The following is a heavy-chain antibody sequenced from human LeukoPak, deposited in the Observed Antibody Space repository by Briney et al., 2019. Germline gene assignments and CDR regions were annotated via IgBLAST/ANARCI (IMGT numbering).Heavy chain of an antibody. CDR3: ARTYYYDNSGYPYFDY. Sequence: PSEILSLTCTVSGGSISSYFWSWIRQPPGKGLEWIGYIYYSGGTNYTPSLQSRVTISVDTSKNQCSLKLSSVTAADTAVYYCARTYYYDNSGYPYFDYWGQGTLVTVSS. CDR2: IYYSGGT. CDR1: GGSISSYF. J-gene: IGHJ4*02. V-gene: IGHV4-59*01. D-gene: IGHD3-22*01.